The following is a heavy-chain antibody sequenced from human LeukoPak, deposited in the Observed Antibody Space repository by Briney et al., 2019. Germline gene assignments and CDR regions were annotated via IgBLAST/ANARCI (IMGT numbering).Heavy chain of an antibody. CDR2: INHSGST. D-gene: IGHD6-13*01. Sequence: GSLRLSCAASGFTFSSYSMNWIRQPPGKGLEWIGEINHSGSTNYNPSLKSRVTISIDTSKNQFSLKLSSVTAADTAVYYCAREYRSSWYLNWFDPWGQGTLVTVSS. V-gene: IGHV4-34*01. J-gene: IGHJ5*02. CDR1: GFTFSSYS. CDR3: AREYRSSWYLNWFDP.